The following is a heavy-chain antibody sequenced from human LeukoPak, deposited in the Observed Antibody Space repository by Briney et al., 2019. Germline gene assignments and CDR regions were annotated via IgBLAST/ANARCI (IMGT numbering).Heavy chain of an antibody. J-gene: IGHJ4*02. CDR1: GGSISSLY. D-gene: IGHD6-6*01. CDR3: ARHRAYSSSSPFDY. CDR2: IYYTGST. Sequence: SETLSLTCSVSGGSISSLYWSWIRQPPGKGLEWIGYIYYTGSTNYNLSLKSRVTMFVDMSKNQFSLRLSSVTAADTAVYYCARHRAYSSSSPFDYWGQGTLVTVSS. V-gene: IGHV4-59*08.